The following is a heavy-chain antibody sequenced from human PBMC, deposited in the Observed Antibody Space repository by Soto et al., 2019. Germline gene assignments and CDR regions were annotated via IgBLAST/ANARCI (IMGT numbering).Heavy chain of an antibody. D-gene: IGHD5-12*01. CDR2: ISYDGSNK. CDR1: GFTFSSYA. Sequence: GGSLRLSCAASGFTFSSYAMHWVRQAPGKGLEWVAVISYDGSNKYYADSVKGRFTISRDNSKNTLYLQMNSLRAEDTAVYYCAREMATPDAFDIRGQGTMVTVSS. CDR3: AREMATPDAFDI. V-gene: IGHV3-30-3*01. J-gene: IGHJ3*02.